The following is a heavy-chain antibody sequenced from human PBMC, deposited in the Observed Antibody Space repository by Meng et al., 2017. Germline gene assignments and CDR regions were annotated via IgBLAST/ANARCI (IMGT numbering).Heavy chain of an antibody. J-gene: IGHJ4*02. V-gene: IGHV4-39*07. CDR3: ARDGKRDGYSFDY. CDR1: GGSTSSSSYY. D-gene: IGHD5-24*01. CDR2: IYYSGST. Sequence: SETLSLTCTVSGGSTSSSSYYWGWIRQPPGKGLEWIGSIYYSGSTYYNPSLKSRVTISVDTSKNQFSLKLSSVTAADTAVYYCARDGKRDGYSFDYWGQGTLVTVSS.